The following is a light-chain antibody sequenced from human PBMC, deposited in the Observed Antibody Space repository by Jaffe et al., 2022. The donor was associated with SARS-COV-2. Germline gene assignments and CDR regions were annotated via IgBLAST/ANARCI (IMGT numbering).Light chain of an antibody. CDR2: AAS. CDR1: QRLSAY. J-gene: IGKJ2*01. Sequence: AIRMTQSPSSISASTGDRVTITCRASQRLSAYLAWYQHKPGTAPKLLIYAASTLHDGVPSRFSGSGSATDFTLTITSLQSEDFATYFCQQYYSYPYTFGQGTKLEL. V-gene: IGKV1-8*01. CDR3: QQYYSYPYT.